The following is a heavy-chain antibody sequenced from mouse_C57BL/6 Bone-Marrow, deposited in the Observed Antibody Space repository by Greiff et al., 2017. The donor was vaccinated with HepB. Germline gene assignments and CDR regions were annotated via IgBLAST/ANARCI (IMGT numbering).Heavy chain of an antibody. Sequence: QVQLKESGAELAKPGASVKLSCKASGYTFTSYWMHWVKQRPGQGLEWIGYINPSSGYTKYNQKFKDKATVTADKSSSTAYMQLSSLTYEDSAVYYCARSGSPVVATDFDYWGQGTTLTVSS. J-gene: IGHJ2*01. V-gene: IGHV1-7*01. CDR3: ARSGSPVVATDFDY. CDR1: GYTFTSYW. D-gene: IGHD1-1*01. CDR2: INPSSGYT.